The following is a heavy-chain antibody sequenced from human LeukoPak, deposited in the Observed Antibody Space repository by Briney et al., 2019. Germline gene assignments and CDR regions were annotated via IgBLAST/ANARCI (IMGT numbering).Heavy chain of an antibody. Sequence: GGSLRLSCAASGFTFSSYSMNWVHQAPGKGLEWVSSITSSSTYIYYADSVKGRFTISRDNAKNSLYLQMNSLRAEDTAVYYCASRVSEDYFDYWGQGTLVTVSS. CDR1: GFTFSSYS. D-gene: IGHD5/OR15-5a*01. J-gene: IGHJ4*02. V-gene: IGHV3-21*01. CDR3: ASRVSEDYFDY. CDR2: ITSSSTYI.